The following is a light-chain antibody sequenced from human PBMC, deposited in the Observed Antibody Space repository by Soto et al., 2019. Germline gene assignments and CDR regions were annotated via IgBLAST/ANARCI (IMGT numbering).Light chain of an antibody. J-gene: IGLJ2*01. CDR3: CSYAGSSTLV. CDR1: SSDVGSYNL. V-gene: IGLV2-23*01. Sequence: QSALTQPASVSGSPGQSITISCTGTSSDVGSYNLVSWYQQHPGKAPELMIYEGSKRPSGVSNRFSGSKSGNTASLTISGLQAEDEADYYCCSYAGSSTLVFGGGTKSPS. CDR2: EGS.